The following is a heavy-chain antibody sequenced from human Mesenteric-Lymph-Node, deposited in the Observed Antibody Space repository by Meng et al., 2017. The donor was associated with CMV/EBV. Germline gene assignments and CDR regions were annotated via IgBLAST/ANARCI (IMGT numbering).Heavy chain of an antibody. CDR3: TRDNKELLFDN. D-gene: IGHD1-7*01. CDR2: ISQDGSEK. CDR1: GFTFGSFW. Sequence: GGSLRLSCAASGFTFGSFWMSWVRQAPGKGLEWVANISQDGSEKHYVDSVKGRFTVSRDNAKTSLYLQMTSLRAEDTAVYYCTRDNKELLFDNWGQGTLVTVSS. J-gene: IGHJ4*02. V-gene: IGHV3-7*01.